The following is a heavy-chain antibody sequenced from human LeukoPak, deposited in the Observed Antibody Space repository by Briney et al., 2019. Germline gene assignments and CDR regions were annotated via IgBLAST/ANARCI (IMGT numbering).Heavy chain of an antibody. CDR1: GFAFSRSW. D-gene: IGHD3-10*01. Sequence: GGSLRLSCAASGFAFSRSWMTWTRQAPGKGLEFVANIKEDGGRENFASSVKGRFTISRDNAKDSLYLQMNNLRVEDTAVYYCAREGVFTPGDAFDIWGQGTMVTVSS. V-gene: IGHV3-7*01. CDR2: IKEDGGRE. J-gene: IGHJ3*02. CDR3: AREGVFTPGDAFDI.